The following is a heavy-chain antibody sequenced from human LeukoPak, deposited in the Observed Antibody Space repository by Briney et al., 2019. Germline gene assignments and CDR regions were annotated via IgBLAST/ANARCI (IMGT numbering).Heavy chain of an antibody. CDR2: ISSSSSYI. CDR1: GFTFSSYS. J-gene: IGHJ5*02. V-gene: IGHV3-21*01. Sequence: PGGSLRLSCAASGFTFSSYSMNWVLQAQGKGLEWVSSISSSSSYIYYADSVKGRFTISRDNAKNSLYLQMNSLRAEDTAVYYCARDKYSSGWSTDYNWFDPWGQGTLVTVSS. CDR3: ARDKYSSGWSTDYNWFDP. D-gene: IGHD6-19*01.